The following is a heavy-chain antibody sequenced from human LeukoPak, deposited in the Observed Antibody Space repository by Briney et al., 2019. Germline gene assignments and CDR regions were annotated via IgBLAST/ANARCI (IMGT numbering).Heavy chain of an antibody. Sequence: SETLSLTCTVSGGAISSSSYYWGWIRQPPGKGLEWIGSINYSGNIYYNPSLNSRVTISVDTSKTQFSLKLNSVTAADTAVYYCARLSDYWGQGTLVTVSS. CDR2: INYSGNI. J-gene: IGHJ4*02. CDR3: ARLSDY. CDR1: GGAISSSSYY. V-gene: IGHV4-39*01.